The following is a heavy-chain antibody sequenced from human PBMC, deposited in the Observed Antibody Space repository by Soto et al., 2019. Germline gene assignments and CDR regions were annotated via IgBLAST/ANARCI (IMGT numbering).Heavy chain of an antibody. D-gene: IGHD5-12*01. CDR3: ARVNEMATPIRTYYLDY. CDR1: GGSVSSGSYY. Sequence: QVQLQESGPGLVKPSETLSLTCTVSGGSVSSGSYYWSWIRQPPGKGLEWIGYIYYSGSTNYNPSLNSRVTKSVDTSKNQFSLKLSSVTAADTAVYYCARVNEMATPIRTYYLDYWGQGTLVTVSS. V-gene: IGHV4-61*01. J-gene: IGHJ4*02. CDR2: IYYSGST.